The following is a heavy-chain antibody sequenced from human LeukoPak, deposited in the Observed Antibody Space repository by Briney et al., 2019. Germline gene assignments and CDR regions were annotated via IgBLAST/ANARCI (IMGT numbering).Heavy chain of an antibody. J-gene: IGHJ4*02. D-gene: IGHD2-15*01. CDR1: GGSISSSSYY. V-gene: IGHV4-39*01. CDR2: IYYSGST. CDR3: ARALKSRRYCSGGSCYSGLDY. Sequence: SETLSLTCTVSGGSISSSSYYWGWIRQHPGKGLVWIGSIYYSGSTYHNSSLKSRVTISVDTSKNQFSLKLSSVTAADTAVYYCARALKSRRYCSGGSCYSGLDYWGQGTLVTVSS.